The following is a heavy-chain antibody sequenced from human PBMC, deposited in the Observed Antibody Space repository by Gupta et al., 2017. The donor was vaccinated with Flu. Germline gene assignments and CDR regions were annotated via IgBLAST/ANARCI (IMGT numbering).Heavy chain of an antibody. CDR2: ISSSSSYI. J-gene: IGHJ4*02. Sequence: EVQLVESGGGMVKPGGSLRRSWAASGLSFSSHSMTWVRQAPGKGLEWVSSISSSSSYIYYADSVKGRFTISRDNAKNSLYLQMNSLRAEDTAVYYCAREGICDYWGQGTLVTVSS. CDR1: GLSFSSHS. D-gene: IGHD6-13*01. V-gene: IGHV3-21*01. CDR3: AREGICDY.